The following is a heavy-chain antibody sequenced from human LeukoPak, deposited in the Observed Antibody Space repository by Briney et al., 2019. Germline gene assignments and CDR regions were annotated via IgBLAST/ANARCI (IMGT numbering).Heavy chain of an antibody. J-gene: IGHJ4*02. CDR2: INPNSGGT. CDR1: GYTFTGYY. D-gene: IGHD3-22*01. Sequence: ASVKVSCKASGYTFTGYYMHWVRQAPGQGLEWMGWINPNSGGTNYAQKFQGRVTMTRDTSISTAYMELSSLRSEDTAVYYCATGLSPGTYYYDSSGHGSYWGQGTLVTVSS. CDR3: ATGLSPGTYYYDSSGHGSY. V-gene: IGHV1-2*02.